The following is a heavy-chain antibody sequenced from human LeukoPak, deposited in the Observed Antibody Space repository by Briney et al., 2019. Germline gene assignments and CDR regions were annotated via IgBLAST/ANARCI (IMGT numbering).Heavy chain of an antibody. J-gene: IGHJ5*02. V-gene: IGHV3-53*01. Sequence: PGGSLRLSCAASGFTVSDYYMNWVRQAPGKGLEWVSVIYRGGFTYYADSVRGRFSISRDNSENTLYLQMNSLRAEDTALYYCAREFLGFHPWGQGTLVTVSS. CDR2: IYRGGFT. CDR1: GFTVSDYY. D-gene: IGHD2/OR15-2a*01. CDR3: AREFLGFHP.